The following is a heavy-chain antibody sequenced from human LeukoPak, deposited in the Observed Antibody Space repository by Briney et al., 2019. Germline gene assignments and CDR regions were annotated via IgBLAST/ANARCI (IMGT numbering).Heavy chain of an antibody. CDR2: ISSSSSYM. CDR1: GFTFSSYS. CDR3: ARGSPMLRGRPFDY. J-gene: IGHJ4*02. Sequence: GGSLRLSCAASGFTFSSYSMNWVRQAPGKGLEWVSSISSSSSYMYYADSVKGRFTISRDNSKNTLYLQMNSLRAEDTAVYYCARGSPMLRGRPFDYWGQGTLVTVSS. V-gene: IGHV3-21*04. D-gene: IGHD3-10*01.